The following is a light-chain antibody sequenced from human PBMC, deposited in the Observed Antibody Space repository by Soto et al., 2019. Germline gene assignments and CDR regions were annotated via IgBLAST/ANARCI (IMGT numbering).Light chain of an antibody. CDR1: QSVSSN. CDR2: GAS. V-gene: IGKV3-15*01. Sequence: EIVMTQSPATLSLSPGGRATLSCRASQSVSSNLAWYQQKPGQAPRLLIYGASTRATGITARFSGSGSGTEFTLTISSLQSEDFAVYYCQTYNNWPVTFGGGTKVEIK. CDR3: QTYNNWPVT. J-gene: IGKJ4*01.